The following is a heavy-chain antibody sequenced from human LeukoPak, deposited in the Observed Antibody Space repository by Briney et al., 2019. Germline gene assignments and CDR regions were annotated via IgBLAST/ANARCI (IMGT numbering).Heavy chain of an antibody. J-gene: IGHJ4*02. CDR1: GYTFTSYG. D-gene: IGHD5-12*01. Sequence: ASVKVSCKASGYTFTSYGISWVRQAPGEGLEWMGWISAYSGNTNYAQTLQGRVTMTTDTSTSTAYMELRSLRSDDTAVYYCARDDGGYDFGYWGQGTLVTVSS. V-gene: IGHV1-18*01. CDR3: ARDDGGYDFGY. CDR2: ISAYSGNT.